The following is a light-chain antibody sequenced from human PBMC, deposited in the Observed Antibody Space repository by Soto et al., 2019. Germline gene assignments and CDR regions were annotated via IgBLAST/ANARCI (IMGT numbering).Light chain of an antibody. J-gene: IGKJ2*01. Sequence: MLLIQFRGTLCLSPGERASLSCGASPSVSGSNLACYKQRPGQAPRLLIYGASNRATGIPDRLSGSGSGTEFTLTISRLEPEDFAVYHCQQYGSSDTFGQGTKVDIK. CDR1: PSVSGSN. V-gene: IGKV3-20*01. CDR3: QQYGSSDT. CDR2: GAS.